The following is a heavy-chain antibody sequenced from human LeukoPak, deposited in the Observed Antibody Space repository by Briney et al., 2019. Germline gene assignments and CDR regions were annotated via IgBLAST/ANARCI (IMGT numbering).Heavy chain of an antibody. V-gene: IGHV4-4*09. CDR3: ARHGSVRSPLGP. Sequence: SETLSLTCTVCSGSVSSHFWSWIRQPPGKGLEWIGYIYATGSTNYNPSLKSRVTISVDTSKNQFSLNLRSVTAADTAVYYCARHGSVRSPLGPWGQGTLVTVSS. CDR2: IYATGST. D-gene: IGHD3-10*01. J-gene: IGHJ5*02. CDR1: SGSVSSHF.